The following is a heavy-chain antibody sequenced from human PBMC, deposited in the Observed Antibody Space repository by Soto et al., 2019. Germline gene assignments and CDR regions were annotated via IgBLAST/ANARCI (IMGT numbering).Heavy chain of an antibody. Sequence: QVQLVQSGAEVKKPGSSVKVSCKASGGTFSSYAISWVRQAPGQGLEWMGGIIPIFGTANYAQKFQGRVTSTAGESTSTAYMELSSLRSEDTAVYYCARGPDFWSGYYTWWFDPWGQGTLVTVSS. CDR1: GGTFSSYA. CDR2: IIPIFGTA. D-gene: IGHD3-3*01. J-gene: IGHJ5*02. CDR3: ARGPDFWSGYYTWWFDP. V-gene: IGHV1-69*12.